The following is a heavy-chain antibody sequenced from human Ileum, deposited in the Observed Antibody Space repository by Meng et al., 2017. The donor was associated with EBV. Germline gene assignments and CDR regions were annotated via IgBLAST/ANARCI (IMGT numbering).Heavy chain of an antibody. Sequence: QVQLGASGGGLVKPGGSLRLSCAASGFTFSNYYMNWIRQAPGKGLEWVSFISSTGSTTYYADSVKGRFTVSRDNAKNSLFLQMHSLRAEDTAVYYCVYSSSFHWGQGTLVTVFS. CDR1: GFTFSNYY. D-gene: IGHD6-13*01. CDR2: ISSTGSTT. J-gene: IGHJ4*02. V-gene: IGHV3-11*01. CDR3: VYSSSFH.